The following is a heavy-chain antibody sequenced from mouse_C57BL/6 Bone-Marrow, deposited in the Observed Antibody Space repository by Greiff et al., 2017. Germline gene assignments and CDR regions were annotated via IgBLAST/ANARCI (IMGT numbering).Heavy chain of an antibody. D-gene: IGHD4-1*01. J-gene: IGHJ3*01. CDR3: ARSGTGAWFAG. CDR1: GYTFTSYW. CDR2: IYPGSGST. V-gene: IGHV1-55*01. Sequence: QVQLQQPGAELVKPGASVKMSCNASGYTFTSYWITWVKQRPGQGLEWIGDIYPGSGSTNYNEKFKRKATLTVDTSSSTAYMQLNSLTSEDSAIYYCARSGTGAWFAGWGQGTLVTVSA.